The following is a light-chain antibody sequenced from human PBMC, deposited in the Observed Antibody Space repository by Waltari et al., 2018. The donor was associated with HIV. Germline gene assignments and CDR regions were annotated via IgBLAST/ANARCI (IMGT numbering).Light chain of an antibody. Sequence: AIQMTQSPSSLSASIGDRVTITCRASQGIGKDLSWYQQKPGKAPNLLIYAASILQSGVSSRFSGAGSATDFTLTISNLQPEDVATYFCLHDYIFPYTFGPGTKLEI. CDR2: AAS. CDR3: LHDYIFPYT. CDR1: QGIGKD. V-gene: IGKV1-6*02. J-gene: IGKJ2*01.